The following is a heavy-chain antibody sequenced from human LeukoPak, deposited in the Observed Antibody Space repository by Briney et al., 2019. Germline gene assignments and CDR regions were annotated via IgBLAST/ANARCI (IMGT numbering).Heavy chain of an antibody. V-gene: IGHV3-53*04. Sequence: GGSLRLSCAASGFTVSSNYMSWVRQAPGKGLEWVSVIYSGSNSTYYTDSVKGRFTISRHNSKNTLYLQMNSLRAEDTAVYYCARVGSGWYDFDYWGQGTLVTVSS. J-gene: IGHJ4*02. CDR2: IYSGSNST. D-gene: IGHD6-19*01. CDR3: ARVGSGWYDFDY. CDR1: GFTVSSNY.